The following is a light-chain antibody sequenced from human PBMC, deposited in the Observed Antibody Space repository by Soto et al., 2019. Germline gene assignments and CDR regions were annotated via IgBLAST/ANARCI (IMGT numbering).Light chain of an antibody. CDR3: QQYGSSPFT. V-gene: IGKV3-20*01. Sequence: ETMFSQSPGTVSLSPGDRAALSCRPSQSVSSFLAWYQQKPGQAPRLLIYGASSRAAGIPDRFSGSGSGTDFTLSISRLEPEDFAVYYCQQYGSSPFTFGGGTKV. CDR1: QSVSSF. CDR2: GAS. J-gene: IGKJ4*01.